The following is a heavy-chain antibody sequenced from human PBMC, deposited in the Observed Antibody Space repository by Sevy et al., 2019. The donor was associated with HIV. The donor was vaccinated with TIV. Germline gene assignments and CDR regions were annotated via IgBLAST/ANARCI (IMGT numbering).Heavy chain of an antibody. CDR3: ARDKPTYYYDSSGYFDY. CDR1: GFTFSSYG. V-gene: IGHV3-33*01. Sequence: GGSLRLSCAASGFTFSSYGMHWVRQAPGKGLEWVAVIWYDGSNKYYADSVKGRFTISSDNSKNTLYLQMNSLRAEDTAVYYCARDKPTYYYDSSGYFDYWGQGTLVTVSS. D-gene: IGHD3-22*01. J-gene: IGHJ4*02. CDR2: IWYDGSNK.